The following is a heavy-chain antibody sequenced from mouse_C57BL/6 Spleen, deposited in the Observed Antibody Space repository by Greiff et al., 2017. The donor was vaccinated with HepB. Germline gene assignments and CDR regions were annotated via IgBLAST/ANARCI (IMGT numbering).Heavy chain of an antibody. D-gene: IGHD1-1*01. J-gene: IGHJ1*03. V-gene: IGHV1-81*01. CDR1: GYTFTSYG. CDR3: ARGDSSYYWYFDV. Sequence: QVQLQQSGAELARPGASVMLSCKASGYTFTSYGISWVKQRTGQGLEWIGEIYPRSGNTYYNEKFKGKATLTADKSSSTAYMELRSLTSEDSAVYFCARGDSSYYWYFDVWGTGTTVTVSS. CDR2: IYPRSGNT.